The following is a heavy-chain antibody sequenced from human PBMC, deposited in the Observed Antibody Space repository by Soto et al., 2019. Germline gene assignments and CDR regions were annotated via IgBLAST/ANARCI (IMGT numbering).Heavy chain of an antibody. V-gene: IGHV3-74*01. CDR3: ARGDCSTASCYFGGPH. Sequence: EVQLAESGGGLVQPGGSLRLSCAASGFTFSNYWMHWVRQAPGKGLVWVSRIKTDGSDATYADSVKGRFTISRDNAKNTLYLQMNSLRAEDTAVYYCARGDCSTASCYFGGPHWGQGTLVNVSS. J-gene: IGHJ4*02. CDR2: IKTDGSDA. D-gene: IGHD2-2*01. CDR1: GFTFSNYW.